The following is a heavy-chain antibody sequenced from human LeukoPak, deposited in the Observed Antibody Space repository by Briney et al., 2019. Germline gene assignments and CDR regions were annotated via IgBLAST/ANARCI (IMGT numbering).Heavy chain of an antibody. J-gene: IGHJ6*03. D-gene: IGHD3-3*01. Sequence: PSETLPLTCTVSGVPLSSYYWRWIQPPPPKELAWVGYIHYSTSTKYTPSRKSRVTISVDTSKNQFSLKLSCVTAADTAVYYCARLSEYDFCSPNYYYYMDVWGKGTTVTVSS. CDR3: ARLSEYDFCSPNYYYYMDV. V-gene: IGHV4-59*01. CDR2: IHYSTST. CDR1: GVPLSSYY.